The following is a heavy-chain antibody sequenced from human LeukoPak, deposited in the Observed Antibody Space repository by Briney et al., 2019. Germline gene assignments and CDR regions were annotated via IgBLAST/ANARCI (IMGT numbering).Heavy chain of an antibody. CDR2: IGYVGRNK. J-gene: IGHJ4*02. CDR1: GFTFSSYG. Sequence: PGGSLSLSCAASGFTFSSYGIHWVRQAPGKGREWVTFIGYVGRNKYYADSVKGRFTISRDNSKNTLYLQMNSLRAEDTAVYYCAKDNAYYYADYWGQGTLVTVSS. CDR3: AKDNAYYYADY. V-gene: IGHV3-30*02. D-gene: IGHD3-10*01.